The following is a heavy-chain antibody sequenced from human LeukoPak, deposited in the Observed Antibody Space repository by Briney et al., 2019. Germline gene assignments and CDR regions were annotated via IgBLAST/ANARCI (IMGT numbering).Heavy chain of an antibody. D-gene: IGHD6-13*01. CDR2: ISGGAVST. CDR3: ARGGVGAAGTFYYYYYYMDV. Sequence: GGSLRLSCAASGFTFTNYAMTWVRQAPGKGLEWVSAISGGAVSTYYADSVKGRFTISRDNSKNTLYLQMNSLRAEDTAVYYCARGGVGAAGTFYYYYYYMDVWGKGTTVTISS. V-gene: IGHV3-23*01. J-gene: IGHJ6*03. CDR1: GFTFTNYA.